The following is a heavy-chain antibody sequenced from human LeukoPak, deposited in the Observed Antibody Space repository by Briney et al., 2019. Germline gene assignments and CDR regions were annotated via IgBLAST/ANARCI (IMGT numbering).Heavy chain of an antibody. V-gene: IGHV3-21*01. Sequence: GGSLRLSCAASGFTFSSYSMNWVRQAPGKGLEWVSSISSSSSYIYYADSVKGRFTISRDNAKNSLYLQMNSLRAENTAVYYCARDDIVVVPAAASAEYFQHWGQGTLVTVSS. D-gene: IGHD2-2*01. CDR3: ARDDIVVVPAAASAEYFQH. CDR1: GFTFSSYS. J-gene: IGHJ1*01. CDR2: ISSSSSYI.